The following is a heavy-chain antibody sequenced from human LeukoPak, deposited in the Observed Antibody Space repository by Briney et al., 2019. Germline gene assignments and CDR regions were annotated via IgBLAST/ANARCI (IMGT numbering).Heavy chain of an antibody. CDR2: IYSGGST. V-gene: IGHV3-66*01. CDR1: GFTVSSNY. Sequence: GGSLRLSCAASGFTVSSNYMSWVRQAPGKGLEWVSVIYSGGSTYYADSVKGRFTISRDNSKNTLYLQMNSLRAEDTAVYYCARSAAAAGLYFDYWGQGTLVTVSS. D-gene: IGHD6-13*01. CDR3: ARSAAAAGLYFDY. J-gene: IGHJ4*02.